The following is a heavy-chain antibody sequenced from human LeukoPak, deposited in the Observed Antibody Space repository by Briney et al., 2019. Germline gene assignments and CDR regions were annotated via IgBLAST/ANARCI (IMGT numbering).Heavy chain of an antibody. D-gene: IGHD2-8*01. CDR3: ARVSALEWYYYYGMDV. CDR1: GYTFTSYY. CDR2: INPSGGST. V-gene: IGHV1-46*01. J-gene: IGHJ6*02. Sequence: ASVKVSCKASGYTFTSYYMHWVRQAPGQGLEWMGIINPSGGSTSYAQKFQGRVTMTRDTSTSTVYMELSSLRSEDTAVYYCARVSALEWYYYYGMDVWGQGTTVIVSS.